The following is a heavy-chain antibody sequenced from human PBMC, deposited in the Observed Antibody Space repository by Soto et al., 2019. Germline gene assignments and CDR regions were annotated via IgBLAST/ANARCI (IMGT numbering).Heavy chain of an antibody. J-gene: IGHJ6*02. D-gene: IGHD3-10*01. CDR3: VRQGFGRLHGLVDV. CDR1: DDSSSNYK. CDR2: IDSNGGT. V-gene: IGHV4-59*08. Sequence: QVQLQESGPGLVKPSETLSLTCTVSDDSSSNYKWSWIRQPPGRRLEWIGYIDSNGGTSYNPSLQSRVTLSMDTSTKQIFLKLSSVTVADTAVYYCVRQGFGRLHGLVDVWGQGTTVTVSS.